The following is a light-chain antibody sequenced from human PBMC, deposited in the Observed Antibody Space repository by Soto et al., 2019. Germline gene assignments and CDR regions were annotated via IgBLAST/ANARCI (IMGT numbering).Light chain of an antibody. Sequence: DIVLTRSQATPSLSPGPRPTLSCKASQRVSSYLAWYQQKPGQAPRIVIYDASNRATGIPARFSGSGSGTDFTLTISSLQTEDFAVYYGQQRSNWPWTFGQGTKVDI. V-gene: IGKV3-11*01. CDR3: QQRSNWPWT. CDR1: QRVSSY. CDR2: DAS. J-gene: IGKJ1*01.